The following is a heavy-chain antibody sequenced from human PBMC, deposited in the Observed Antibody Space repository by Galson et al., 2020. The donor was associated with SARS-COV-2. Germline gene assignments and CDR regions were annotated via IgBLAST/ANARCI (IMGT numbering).Heavy chain of an antibody. J-gene: IGHJ4*01. D-gene: IGHD5-18*01. CDR3: AKEEHSYGHYYYLDY. CDR1: GFPFSSYA. V-gene: IGHV3-23*01. Sequence: GGSLRLSCAASGFPFSSYAMTWVRQAPGQGLEWVSGMSASGIDTYYADSVKDRFTISRDNSKNTLYLQMNSLRAEDTAIYYCAKEEHSYGHYYYLDYWGHGTLVTVSS. CDR2: MSASGIDT.